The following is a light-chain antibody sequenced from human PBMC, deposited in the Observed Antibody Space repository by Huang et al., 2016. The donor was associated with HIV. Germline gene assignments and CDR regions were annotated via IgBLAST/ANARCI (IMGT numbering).Light chain of an antibody. J-gene: IGKJ3*01. CDR1: QDISTF. CDR2: TAS. V-gene: IGKV1-8*01. Sequence: AIQMTQSPSSLSASTGDKITLACRASQDISTFLAWYQQKPGKPPTLLVHTASILQTGVPSRFHARGSGTDFTLTVTCLQSEDFASYYCQQYYSHSTFGPGTKV. CDR3: QQYYSHST.